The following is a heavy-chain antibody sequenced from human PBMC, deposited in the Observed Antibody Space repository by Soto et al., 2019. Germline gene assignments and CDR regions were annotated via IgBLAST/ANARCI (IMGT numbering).Heavy chain of an antibody. CDR3: ARNGGSTWFYFDS. J-gene: IGHJ4*02. D-gene: IGHD6-13*01. CDR2: VSHRGST. Sequence: SETLSLTCAVNGGSFTGYYGCWIRQSPGKGLEWIGEVSHRGSTNYNPSLKSRVTISIDTSKNQFFLKLNSVTAADTGIYYCARNGGSTWFYFDSWGQGTLVTVSS. V-gene: IGHV4-34*01. CDR1: GGSFTGYY.